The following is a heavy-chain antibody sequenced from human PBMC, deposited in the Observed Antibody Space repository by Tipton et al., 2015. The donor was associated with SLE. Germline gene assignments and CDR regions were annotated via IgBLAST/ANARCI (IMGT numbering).Heavy chain of an antibody. J-gene: IGHJ4*02. D-gene: IGHD2-15*01. CDR3: ARESRYCSGGSCYSEFDY. Sequence: TLPLTCTVSGGSISSHYWSWIRQPPGKGLEWIGYIYYSGSTNYNPSLKSRVTISVDTSKNQFSLKLSSVTAADTAVYYCARESRYCSGGSCYSEFDYWGQGTLVTVSS. CDR1: GGSISSHY. CDR2: IYYSGST. V-gene: IGHV4-59*11.